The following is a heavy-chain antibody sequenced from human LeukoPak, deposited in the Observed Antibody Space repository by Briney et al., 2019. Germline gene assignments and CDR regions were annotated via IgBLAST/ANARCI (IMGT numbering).Heavy chain of an antibody. D-gene: IGHD3-10*01. Sequence: PGGSLRLSCAASGFTFSSYAMSWVRQAPGKGLEWVSAISGSGGSTYYADSVKGRFTISRDNSKNTLYLQMNSLRAEDTAVYYCAEDQATMVRGVIISRATNWFDPWGQGTLVTVSS. J-gene: IGHJ5*02. CDR2: ISGSGGST. CDR3: AEDQATMVRGVIISRATNWFDP. CDR1: GFTFSSYA. V-gene: IGHV3-23*01.